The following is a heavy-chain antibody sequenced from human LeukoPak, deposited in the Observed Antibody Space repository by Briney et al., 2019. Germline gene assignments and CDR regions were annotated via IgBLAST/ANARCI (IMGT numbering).Heavy chain of an antibody. Sequence: GGSLRLSCADSGFTFSSHSMSWVRQAPGMGLEWVSSISGSSSYIFYADSVKGRSTISRDNAKNSLYLQMNSLRVEDTAVYYCARARICGGSSCYPRGFDYWGQRTLVTVSS. J-gene: IGHJ4*02. D-gene: IGHD2-15*01. CDR1: GFTFSSHS. CDR2: ISGSSSYI. CDR3: ARARICGGSSCYPRGFDY. V-gene: IGHV3-21*01.